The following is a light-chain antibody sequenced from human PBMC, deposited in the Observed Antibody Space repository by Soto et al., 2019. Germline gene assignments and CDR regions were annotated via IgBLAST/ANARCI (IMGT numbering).Light chain of an antibody. Sequence: QAVVTQPPSTSGTPGQRVTISCSGSSSNIGGNYVFWYQQLPGTAPKLLIYKNNQRPSGVPDRFSGSKSGTSASLAISGLRSGDEADYYCAVWDDTLNAWVFGGGTQLTVL. CDR2: KNN. J-gene: IGLJ3*02. CDR3: AVWDDTLNAWV. CDR1: SSNIGGNY. V-gene: IGLV1-47*01.